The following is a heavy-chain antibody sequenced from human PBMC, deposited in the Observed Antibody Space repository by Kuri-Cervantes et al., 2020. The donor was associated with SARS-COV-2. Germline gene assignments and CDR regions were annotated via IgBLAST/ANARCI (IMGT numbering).Heavy chain of an antibody. J-gene: IGHJ5*02. V-gene: IGHV4-59*08. CDR3: ASGGQLWSNHWFDP. Sequence: SETLSLTCPVSGGSISSHYWSWIRQPPWKGLECIGNIYYSGSPNYNPSPKSRVTITVDRSKNQFSLKLSSVTAADTAVYYCASGGQLWSNHWFDPWGQGTLVTVSS. CDR1: GGSISSHY. D-gene: IGHD5-18*01. CDR2: IYYSGSP.